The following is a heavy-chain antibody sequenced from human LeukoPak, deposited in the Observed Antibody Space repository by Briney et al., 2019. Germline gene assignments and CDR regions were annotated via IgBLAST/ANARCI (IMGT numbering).Heavy chain of an antibody. Sequence: GGSLRLSCAASGFTFSSYAMSWVRQAPGKGLEYVSAISSNGGSTYYADSVKGRFTISRDNSKNTLYLQMSSLRAEDTAVYYCVTSSWTDFDYWGQGTLVTVSS. V-gene: IGHV3-64D*06. D-gene: IGHD6-13*01. CDR1: GFTFSSYA. J-gene: IGHJ4*02. CDR3: VTSSWTDFDY. CDR2: ISSNGGST.